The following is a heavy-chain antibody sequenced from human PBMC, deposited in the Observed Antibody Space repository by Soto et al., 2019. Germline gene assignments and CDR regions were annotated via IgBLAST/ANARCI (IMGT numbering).Heavy chain of an antibody. CDR2: ISGSGGNT. V-gene: IGHV3-23*01. Sequence: PGGSLRLSCAASGFTFSSYAMSWVRQAPGKGLVWVSVISGSGGNTYYADSVKGRCTTSRDNSKNTLYLQMNSLRADDTAMYYCAREACSGGNCFYFGPDYWGQGTLVTVSS. J-gene: IGHJ4*02. D-gene: IGHD2-15*01. CDR3: AREACSGGNCFYFGPDY. CDR1: GFTFSSYA.